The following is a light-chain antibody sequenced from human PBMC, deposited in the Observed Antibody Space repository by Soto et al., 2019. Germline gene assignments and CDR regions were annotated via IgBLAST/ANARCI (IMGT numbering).Light chain of an antibody. V-gene: IGKV1-5*03. CDR2: KAS. J-gene: IGKJ3*01. CDR1: QSISTW. Sequence: DIQLTQSPSTLSASVGDRVTITCRASQSISTWLAWYQQKPGKAPKLLIYKASSLETGVPSRFSGSGSGTEFTLTISSLQPDDFGTYYCQQYGSYSLFTFGPGTTVDVK. CDR3: QQYGSYSLFT.